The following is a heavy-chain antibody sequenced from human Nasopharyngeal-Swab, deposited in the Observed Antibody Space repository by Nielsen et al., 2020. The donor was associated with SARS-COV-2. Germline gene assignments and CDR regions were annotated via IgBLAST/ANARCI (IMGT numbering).Heavy chain of an antibody. CDR3: ARDARGYAFDY. D-gene: IGHD3-22*01. J-gene: IGHJ4*02. CDR1: GFTFSNFW. V-gene: IGHV3-7*01. Sequence: GGSLRLSCAASGFTFSNFWMSWVRQAPGKGLEWVANIKEDGGEKSYVDSVKGRFTISRDNAQNSLYLQMNSLRTEDTAVYYCARDARGYAFDYWGQGTLVTVSS. CDR2: IKEDGGEK.